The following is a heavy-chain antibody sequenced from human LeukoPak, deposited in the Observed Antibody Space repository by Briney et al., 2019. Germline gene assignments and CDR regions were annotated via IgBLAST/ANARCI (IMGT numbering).Heavy chain of an antibody. V-gene: IGHV3-21*01. CDR3: ATQTCGGDCYPFDY. CDR1: GFTFSSYS. D-gene: IGHD2-21*02. Sequence: GGSLRLSCAASGFTFSSYSMNWVRQAPGKGLEWVSSISSSSSYIYYADSVKGRFTISRDNAKNSLCLQMNSLRAEDTAVYYCATQTCGGDCYPFDYWGQGTLVTVSS. J-gene: IGHJ4*02. CDR2: ISSSSSYI.